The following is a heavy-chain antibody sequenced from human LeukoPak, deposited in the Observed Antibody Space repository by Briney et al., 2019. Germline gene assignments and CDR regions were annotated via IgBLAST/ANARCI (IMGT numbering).Heavy chain of an antibody. Sequence: PGRSLRLSCTASGFTFGDYAMSWFRQAPGKGLEGVGFIRSKGYGGTTEYAAAVKGRFTISRDDSKSIDYLQMNSLKTEDKAVYYCTREDYESSGYYLDYWGQGTLVTVSS. V-gene: IGHV3-49*03. CDR3: TREDYESSGYYLDY. CDR1: GFTFGDYA. J-gene: IGHJ4*02. CDR2: IRSKGYGGTT. D-gene: IGHD3-22*01.